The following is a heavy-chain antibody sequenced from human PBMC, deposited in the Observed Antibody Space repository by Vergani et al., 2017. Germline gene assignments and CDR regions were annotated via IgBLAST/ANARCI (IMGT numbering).Heavy chain of an antibody. V-gene: IGHV1-2*02. Sequence: QVRLMQSAAEVKKPGASVRVSCKASGYTFTGYFIHWVRQAPGQGLEWMGWINPNSGGTNYAQKFQGRVTMTRDTSISTAYMELSRLRSDDTAVYYCARGQWLPTLSFDYWGQGTLVTVSS. CDR1: GYTFTGYF. D-gene: IGHD6-19*01. CDR2: INPNSGGT. CDR3: ARGQWLPTLSFDY. J-gene: IGHJ4*02.